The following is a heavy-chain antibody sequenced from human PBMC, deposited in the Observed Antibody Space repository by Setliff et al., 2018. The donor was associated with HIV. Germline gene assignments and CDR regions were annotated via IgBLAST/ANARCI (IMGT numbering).Heavy chain of an antibody. V-gene: IGHV4-39*07. CDR2: VNAGGST. CDR3: ARATGPTYYFDF. CDR1: GGSISSSSYY. Sequence: PSETLSLTCTVSGGSISSSSYYWGWIRQPPGKGLEWIGEVNAGGSTNYNPSLKSRVTISMDTSKNQFSLRVTSVTAADTAFYFCARATGPTYYFDFWGHGNLVTVSS. J-gene: IGHJ4*01.